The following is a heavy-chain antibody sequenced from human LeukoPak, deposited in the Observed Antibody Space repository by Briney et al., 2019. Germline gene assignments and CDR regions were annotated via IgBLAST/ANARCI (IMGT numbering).Heavy chain of an antibody. CDR3: GGGKRNYDIWTGYPKTWFAP. Sequence: GASVKVSCKTSGYTFTDYNMHWVRQAPGQGLEWMGWINPNNGGTNYTEKFQGRVTMTRDTSISTAYMELSRLRPDDTAVYHCGGGKRNYDIWTGYPKTWFAPGGRGPLVTVS. J-gene: IGHJ5*02. CDR2: INPNNGGT. CDR1: GYTFTDYN. D-gene: IGHD3-9*01. V-gene: IGHV1-2*02.